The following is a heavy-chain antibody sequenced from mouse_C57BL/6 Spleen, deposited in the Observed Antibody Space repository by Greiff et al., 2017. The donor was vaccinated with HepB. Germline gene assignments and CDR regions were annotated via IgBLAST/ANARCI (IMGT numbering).Heavy chain of an antibody. D-gene: IGHD1-1*01. CDR2: ISSGSSTI. J-gene: IGHJ2*01. Sequence: EVQLVESGGGLVKPGGSLKLSCAASGFTFSDYGMHWVRQAPEKGLEWVAYISSGSSTIYYADTVKGRFTISRDNAKNTLFLQITSLRSEDTAMYYCARDCGSSFDYFDYWGQGTTLTVSS. CDR3: ARDCGSSFDYFDY. CDR1: GFTFSDYG. V-gene: IGHV5-17*01.